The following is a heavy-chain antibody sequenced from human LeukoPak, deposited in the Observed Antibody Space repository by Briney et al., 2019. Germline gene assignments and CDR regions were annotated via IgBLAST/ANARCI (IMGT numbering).Heavy chain of an antibody. CDR2: FIPILGTA. D-gene: IGHD2-2*01. CDR3: ARGLYCSSSTSCYDYGMDV. Sequence: GASAKISCKASGGSFRSYGLNWVRQAPGQGLEWMGGFIPILGTAKYTQNLQGRVTITADESTSTAYMELSSLRYEDTAVYYCARGLYCSSSTSCYDYGMDVWGQGTTVTVSS. CDR1: GGSFRSYG. V-gene: IGHV1-69*13. J-gene: IGHJ6*02.